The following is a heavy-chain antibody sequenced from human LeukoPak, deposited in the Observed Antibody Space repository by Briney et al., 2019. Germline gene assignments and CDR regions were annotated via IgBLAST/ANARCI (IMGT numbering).Heavy chain of an antibody. CDR3: ARNRVGATR. D-gene: IGHD1-26*01. Sequence: GGSLRLSCAASGFTFSSYSMNWVRQAPGKGLEWVSSISSSSSYIYYGDSVKGRFTISRDNAKNSLYLQMNSLRAEDTAVYYCARNRVGATRWGQGTLVTVSS. CDR1: GFTFSSYS. CDR2: ISSSSSYI. V-gene: IGHV3-21*01. J-gene: IGHJ4*02.